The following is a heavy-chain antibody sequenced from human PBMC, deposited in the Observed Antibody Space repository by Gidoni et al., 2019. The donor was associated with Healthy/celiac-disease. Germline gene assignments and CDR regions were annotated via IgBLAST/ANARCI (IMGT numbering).Heavy chain of an antibody. CDR2: ISAYNGNT. D-gene: IGHD3-22*01. CDR1: GYTFTSYG. V-gene: IGHV1-18*01. CDR3: ARDRYYYDSSGYYSLTIFDY. Sequence: QVQLVQSGAEVKKPGASVKVSCTASGYTFTSYGISWVRQAPGQGLEWMGWISAYNGNTNYAQKLQGRVTMTTDTSTSTAYMELRSLRSDDTAVYYCARDRYYYDSSGYYSLTIFDYWGQGTLVTVSS. J-gene: IGHJ4*02.